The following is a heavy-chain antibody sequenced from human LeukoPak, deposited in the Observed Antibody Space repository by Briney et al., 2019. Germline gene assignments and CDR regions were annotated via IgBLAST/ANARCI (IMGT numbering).Heavy chain of an antibody. D-gene: IGHD6-13*01. CDR3: ARHSPDSSFGY. V-gene: IGHV4-38-2*02. CDR1: GYSISSGYY. Sequence: PSETLSLTCTVSGYSISSGYYWGWIRQPPGKGLEWIGSIYHSGSTYYNPSLKSRVTISVDTSKNQFSLKLSSVTAADTAVYYCARHSPDSSFGYWGQGTLVTVSS. CDR2: IYHSGST. J-gene: IGHJ4*02.